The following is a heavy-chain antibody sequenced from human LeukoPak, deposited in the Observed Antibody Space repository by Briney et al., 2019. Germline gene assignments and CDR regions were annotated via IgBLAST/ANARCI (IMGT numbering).Heavy chain of an antibody. J-gene: IGHJ6*03. CDR3: ARDPYSGNYGNDYYYYMDV. Sequence: GGSLRLTCADSGFTFSSYEMNWVRQAPGKGLEWVSYISSSGSTIYYADSVKGRFTISRDNAKNSLYLQMDSLGPEDTAVYYCARDPYSGNYGNDYYYYMDVWGKGTTVTISS. D-gene: IGHD1-26*01. CDR1: GFTFSSYE. CDR2: ISSSGSTI. V-gene: IGHV3-48*03.